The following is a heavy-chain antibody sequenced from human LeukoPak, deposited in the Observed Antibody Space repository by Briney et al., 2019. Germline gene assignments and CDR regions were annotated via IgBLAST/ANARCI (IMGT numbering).Heavy chain of an antibody. Sequence: SETLSLTCDVFGGSLTDYFWTWIRQSPGKGLEWIGEINDNSGNTNYNPSLNSRVSISLEKSKNQFSLELRSVTAADTAVYYCARGRIAKIVVVHSFQYGMDVWGQGTTVTVSS. CDR3: ARGRIAKIVVVHSFQYGMDV. J-gene: IGHJ6*02. CDR2: INDNSGNT. V-gene: IGHV4-34*01. D-gene: IGHD3-22*01. CDR1: GGSLTDYF.